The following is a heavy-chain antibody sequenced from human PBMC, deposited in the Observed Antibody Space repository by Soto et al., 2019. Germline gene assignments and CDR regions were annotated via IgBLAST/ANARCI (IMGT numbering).Heavy chain of an antibody. V-gene: IGHV3-23*01. Sequence: PGGSLRLSCAASGFTFSSYAMSWVRQAPGKGLEWVSAISGSGGSTYYADSVKGRFTISRDNSKNTLYLQMNSLRAEDTAVYYCAKDTYVSYVNIVAADAIDISGQGTIVTVSS. D-gene: IGHD5-12*01. CDR2: ISGSGGST. CDR1: GFTFSSYA. CDR3: AKDTYVSYVNIVAADAIDI. J-gene: IGHJ3*02.